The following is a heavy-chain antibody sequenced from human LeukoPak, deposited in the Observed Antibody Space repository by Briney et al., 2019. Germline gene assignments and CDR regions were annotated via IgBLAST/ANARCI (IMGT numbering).Heavy chain of an antibody. Sequence: GGSLRHSCAASGLSFRSYWMNWVRQAPGKGLVWVSRIDSDGRSTTYADSVKGRFTISRDNAKNTLFLQMNSLRAEDTAVYYCARDRSIGYSSSTSCYVSFWGQGTLVTVSS. CDR1: GLSFRSYW. J-gene: IGHJ4*02. D-gene: IGHD2-2*01. CDR3: ARDRSIGYSSSTSCYVSF. V-gene: IGHV3-74*01. CDR2: IDSDGRST.